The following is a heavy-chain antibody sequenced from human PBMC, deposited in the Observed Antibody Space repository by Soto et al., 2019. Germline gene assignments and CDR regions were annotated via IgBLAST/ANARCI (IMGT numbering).Heavy chain of an antibody. CDR2: INPHGGST. CDR1: RDTFTSYY. J-gene: IGHJ5*02. V-gene: IGHV1-46*01. D-gene: IGHD1-26*01. CDR3: ARSSGGNFGIIIEGTNWFAP. Sequence: ASVKVSCKAPRDTFTSYYINGVRQAPGEGLEWMGVINPHGGSTAYAQKFKGRVTLTRDTSASTVYMEVSSLTSEDTAMYYCARSSGGNFGIIIEGTNWFAPWGQGTLVTVPS.